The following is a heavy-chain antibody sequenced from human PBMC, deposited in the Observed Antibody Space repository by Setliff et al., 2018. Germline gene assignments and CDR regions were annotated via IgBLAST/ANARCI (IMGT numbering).Heavy chain of an antibody. V-gene: IGHV4-4*08. J-gene: IGHJ4*02. D-gene: IGHD2-15*01. CDR3: ARGVAPRGPAD. Sequence: SETLSLTCTVSGGSISSYYWIWIRQPPGKGLEWIGYIYSSGRTNYNPSLKSRVTISVDTSKNQFSLKLNSVTAADTAVYYCARGVAPRGPADWGQGTLVTVSS. CDR1: GGSISSYY. CDR2: IYSSGRT.